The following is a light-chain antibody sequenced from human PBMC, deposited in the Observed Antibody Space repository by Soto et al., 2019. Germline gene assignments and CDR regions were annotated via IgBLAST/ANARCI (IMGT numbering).Light chain of an antibody. CDR1: QSVSSSY. CDR3: QQFYA. CDR2: GAS. J-gene: IGKJ1*01. V-gene: IGKV3-20*01. Sequence: EIVLTQSPCTLSLSPGERATLSCRASQSVSSSYLAWYQQKPGQAPRLLIYGASSRATGIPDRFSGSGSGTDFTLTISRLEPEDFAVYYCQQFYAFGQGTKVDIK.